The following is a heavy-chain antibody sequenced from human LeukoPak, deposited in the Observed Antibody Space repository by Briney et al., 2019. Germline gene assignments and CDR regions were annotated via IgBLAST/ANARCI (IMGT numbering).Heavy chain of an antibody. CDR3: GRRAREYSHPYDY. V-gene: IGHV3-53*01. CDR2: IYSGGNT. J-gene: IGHJ4*02. D-gene: IGHD2-15*01. CDR1: GFTVSSNS. Sequence: PGGSLRLSCTVSGFTVSSNSMSWVRQAPGKGLEWVSFIYSGGNTHYSDSVKGRFTISRDNSKNTLYLQMNSLRADDTAVYYCGRRAREYSHPYDYWGQGTLVTVSS.